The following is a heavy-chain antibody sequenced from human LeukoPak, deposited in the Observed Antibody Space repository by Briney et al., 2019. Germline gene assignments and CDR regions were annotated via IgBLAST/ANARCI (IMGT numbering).Heavy chain of an antibody. CDR1: EFTFSYYA. J-gene: IGHJ4*02. Sequence: GGSLRLSCSASEFTFSYYAMHWVRQAPGKGLEWLAIISADGSDEHYSDSVKGRFTISRDNSKNTVYLQMNSLRVEDTAVYYCARAPPGRDLLGGFDFWGQGIRVTVSS. D-gene: IGHD2-15*01. V-gene: IGHV3-30*04. CDR2: ISADGSDE. CDR3: ARAPPGRDLLGGFDF.